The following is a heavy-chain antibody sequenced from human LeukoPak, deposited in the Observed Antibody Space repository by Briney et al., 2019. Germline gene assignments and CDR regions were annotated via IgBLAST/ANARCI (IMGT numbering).Heavy chain of an antibody. Sequence: NSSETLSLTCTVSGGSISSGGDYWSWIRQHPGKGLEWIGYIYYSGSTYYNPSLKSRVTISVDTSKNQFSLKLSSVTAADTDVYYCARDGAIGASLDPWGQGTLVTVSS. V-gene: IGHV4-31*03. D-gene: IGHD4/OR15-4a*01. CDR1: GGSISSGGDY. CDR3: ARDGAIGASLDP. CDR2: IYYSGST. J-gene: IGHJ5*02.